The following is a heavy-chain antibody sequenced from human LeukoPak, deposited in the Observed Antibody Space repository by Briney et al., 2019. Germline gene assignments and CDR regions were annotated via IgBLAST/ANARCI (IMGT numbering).Heavy chain of an antibody. J-gene: IGHJ3*02. CDR2: ISYDGSNK. D-gene: IGHD3-3*01. V-gene: IGHV3-30-3*01. CDR1: GFIFSSYA. CDR3: ARVGSDYDFWSGYDFVSGAFDI. Sequence: GRSLRLSCAASGFIFSSYAMHWVRQAPGKGLEWVAVISYDGSNKYYADSVKGRFTISRDNSKNTLYLQMNSLRAEDTAVYYCARVGSDYDFWSGYDFVSGAFDIWGQGTMVTVPS.